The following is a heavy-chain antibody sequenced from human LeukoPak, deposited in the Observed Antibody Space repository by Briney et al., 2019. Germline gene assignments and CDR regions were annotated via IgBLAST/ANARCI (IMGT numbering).Heavy chain of an antibody. CDR1: GFTVSSNY. Sequence: PGGSLRLSCAASGFTVSSNYMSWVREAPGKGLEWVSIIYSGGSTFYADSVKGRFTISRDNSKNTLYLQMNSLRAEDTAVYYCARGGSYLSAFDIWGQGTMVTVSS. V-gene: IGHV3-53*01. J-gene: IGHJ3*02. CDR2: IYSGGST. CDR3: ARGGSYLSAFDI. D-gene: IGHD1-26*01.